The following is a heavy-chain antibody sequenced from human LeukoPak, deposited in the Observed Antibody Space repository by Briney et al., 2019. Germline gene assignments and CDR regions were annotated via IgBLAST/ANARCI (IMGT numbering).Heavy chain of an antibody. CDR2: ISSSSSYI. D-gene: IGHD3-16*01. CDR3: AKDRSAGGYSYYYGMDV. V-gene: IGHV3-21*01. J-gene: IGHJ6*02. CDR1: GFTFSSYS. Sequence: GGSLRLSCAASGFTFSSYSMNWVRQAPGKGRECVSSISSSSSYIYYADSVKGRFSISRDNSKNTMYLQMNSLRAEDTAMYYCAKDRSAGGYSYYYGMDVWGQGTTVTVSS.